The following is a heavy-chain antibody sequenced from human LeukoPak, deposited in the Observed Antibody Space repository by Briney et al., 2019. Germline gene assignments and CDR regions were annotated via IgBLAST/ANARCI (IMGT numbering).Heavy chain of an antibody. D-gene: IGHD4-17*01. Sequence: GGSLRLSCAGSGFIFRSHGMIWVRQAPGRGLEWVSYISPGGNTIYYADSMKGRFTVSRDDAKNSLSLHMNSLRAEDTAVYYCARVRGPTVTTMYFDCWGQGTLVTVSS. J-gene: IGHJ4*02. CDR1: GFIFRSHG. V-gene: IGHV3-48*04. CDR3: ARVRGPTVTTMYFDC. CDR2: ISPGGNTI.